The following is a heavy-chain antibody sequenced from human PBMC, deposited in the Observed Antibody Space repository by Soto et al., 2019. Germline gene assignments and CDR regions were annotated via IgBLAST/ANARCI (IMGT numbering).Heavy chain of an antibody. D-gene: IGHD1-7*01. CDR2: IYDSGSGST. J-gene: IGHJ5*02. CDR1: GGSISSFEFY. CDR3: ARNGVRGELLPWFDP. Sequence: SETLSLTCTVSGGSISSFEFYWSWIRQLPGKGLEWIATIYDSGSGSTYYSPSLKGRVTISLDTSEIHFSLKLRSVTAADTAIYYCARNGVRGELLPWFDPWGRGTLVTVYS. V-gene: IGHV4-39*02.